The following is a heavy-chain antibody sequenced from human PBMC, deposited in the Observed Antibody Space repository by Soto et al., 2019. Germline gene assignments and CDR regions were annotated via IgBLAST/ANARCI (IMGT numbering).Heavy chain of an antibody. CDR2: IYPGDSDT. CDR3: AKTMAGYGSGSYGYYYYGMDV. CDR1: GYSFTSYW. D-gene: IGHD3-10*01. Sequence: PGESLKISCKGSGYSFTSYWIGWVRQMPGKGLEWMGIIYPGDSDTRYSPSFQGQVTISADKSISTAYLQWSSLKASGTAMYYCAKTMAGYGSGSYGYYYYGMDVWGQGTTVTVSS. J-gene: IGHJ6*02. V-gene: IGHV5-51*01.